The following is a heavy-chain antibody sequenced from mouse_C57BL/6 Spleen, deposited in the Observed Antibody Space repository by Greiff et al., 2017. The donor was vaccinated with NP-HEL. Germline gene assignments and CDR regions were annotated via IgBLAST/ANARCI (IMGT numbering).Heavy chain of an antibody. V-gene: IGHV5-9-1*02. J-gene: IGHJ3*01. CDR2: ISSGGDYI. CDR1: GFTFSSYA. Sequence: EVKLMESGEGLVKPGGSLKLSCAASGFTFSSYAMSWVRQTPEKRLEWVAYISSGGDYIYYADTVKGRFTISRDNARNTLYLQMSSLKSEDTAMYYCTSPAGDSWFAYWGQRTLVTVSA. D-gene: IGHD3-3*01. CDR3: TSPAGDSWFAY.